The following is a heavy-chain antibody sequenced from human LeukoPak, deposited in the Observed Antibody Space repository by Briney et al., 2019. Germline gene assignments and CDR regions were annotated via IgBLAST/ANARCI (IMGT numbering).Heavy chain of an antibody. CDR1: GGSFSGYY. J-gene: IGHJ4*02. V-gene: IGHV4-31*11. CDR3: ARELTGADY. Sequence: SETLSLTCAVYGGSFSGYYWSWIRQHPGKGLEWIGYIYYSGSTYYNPSLKSRVSISVDTSKNQFSLKLSSVTAADTAVYYCARELTGADYWGQGTLVTVSS. CDR2: IYYSGST. D-gene: IGHD1-14*01.